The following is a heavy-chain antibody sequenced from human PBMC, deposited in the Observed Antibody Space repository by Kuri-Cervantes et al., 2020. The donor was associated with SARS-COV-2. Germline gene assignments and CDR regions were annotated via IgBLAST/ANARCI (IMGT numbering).Heavy chain of an antibody. CDR3: TRAGYDNSGYYYSFDF. Sequence: SETLSLTCTVSGGSIGSYYWSWIRQPPGKGLEWIGYIYSSGSTNYSPSLKSRVTMSVDTSKNQFSLKLTSVTAADTAVYYCTRAGYDNSGYYYSFDFWGQGTLVTVSS. CDR2: IYSSGST. CDR1: GGSIGSYY. D-gene: IGHD3-22*01. V-gene: IGHV4-59*01. J-gene: IGHJ4*02.